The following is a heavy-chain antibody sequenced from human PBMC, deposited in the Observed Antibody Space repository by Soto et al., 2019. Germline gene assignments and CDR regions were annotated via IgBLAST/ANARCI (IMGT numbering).Heavy chain of an antibody. D-gene: IGHD1-26*01. CDR3: AKDVEGGSLFRGAFDY. Sequence: GGSLRLSCVASRFTFTSYAMSWVRQAPGKGLEWVAAISASGGATIHADSVKGRLTISRDNSKNTLYPQMNSLRAEDTAVYCCAKDVEGGSLFRGAFDYWGQGTQVTVSS. J-gene: IGHJ4*02. CDR1: RFTFTSYA. V-gene: IGHV3-23*01. CDR2: ISASGGAT.